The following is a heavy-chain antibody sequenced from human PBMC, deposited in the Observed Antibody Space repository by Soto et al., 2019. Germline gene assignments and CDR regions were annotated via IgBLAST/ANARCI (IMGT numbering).Heavy chain of an antibody. CDR2: IQSGGPT. Sequence: PVGSLRLSCAASGFTVSSKYMSWVRQAPGKGLEWVSLIQSGGPTYYADSVKGRFTISRDTSENTLHLQMDSLRAEDTAVYYCARDDVLCDGGRCYGGPLVVGGKGNTFTYSA. CDR1: GFTVSSKY. D-gene: IGHD2-15*01. CDR3: ARDDVLCDGGRCYGGPLVV. V-gene: IGHV3-66*01. J-gene: IGHJ6*04.